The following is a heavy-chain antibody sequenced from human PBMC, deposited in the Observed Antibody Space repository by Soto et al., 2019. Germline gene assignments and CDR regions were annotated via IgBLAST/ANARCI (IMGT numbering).Heavy chain of an antibody. V-gene: IGHV3-74*03. J-gene: IGHJ4*02. CDR2: LNGDGSAT. CDR3: VREGYWSLEY. CDR1: GFTFTSPW. D-gene: IGHD1-1*01. Sequence: EVQLVESGGGLVQPGGSLRLSCAASGFTFTSPWMHWVRQAPGKGLEWVSRLNGDGSATQYAGSAKGRFTISRDNAKNTMYLQMNSLRAEDTAVYYCVREGYWSLEYWGQGTLVTVTS.